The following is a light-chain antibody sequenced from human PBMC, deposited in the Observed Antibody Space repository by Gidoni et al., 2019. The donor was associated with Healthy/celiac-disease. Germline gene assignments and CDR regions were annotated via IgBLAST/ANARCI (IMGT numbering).Light chain of an antibody. J-gene: IGKJ4*01. V-gene: IGKV1-9*01. Sequence: LQLTQYPSFTSASVGARVTITCRDSQGISSYLAWYQQKPGKAPKLLIYAASTLQSGVPSRFSGSGAGTEFTLTISSLQPEDFATYYCQQLNSYPLTFGGGTKVEIK. CDR2: AAS. CDR1: QGISSY. CDR3: QQLNSYPLT.